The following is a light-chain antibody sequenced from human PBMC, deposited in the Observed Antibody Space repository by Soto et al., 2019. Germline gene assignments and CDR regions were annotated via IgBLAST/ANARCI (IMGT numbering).Light chain of an antibody. CDR2: EGS. CDR3: CSYASSGTFVV. V-gene: IGLV2-23*03. Sequence: QSALTQPASVSGSPGQSITISCSGTSSDVATFNLVSWYQQHPGKAPKLMVYEGSKRPSGVSSRFSGSKSGSTASLTISGLQAEDEAAYYCCSYASSGTFVVFGGGTNSPS. CDR1: SSDVATFNL. J-gene: IGLJ2*01.